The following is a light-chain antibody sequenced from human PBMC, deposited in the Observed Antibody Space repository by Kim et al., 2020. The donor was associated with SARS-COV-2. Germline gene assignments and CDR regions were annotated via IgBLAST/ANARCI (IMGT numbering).Light chain of an antibody. Sequence: YNYVSWYQHHPGKAPKIMIYDVSKGPSGPSNRFSGSKSGNTASLTISGLQAGDEADYYCSSFTTRGIWVLGGGTKLTVL. V-gene: IGLV2-14*03. CDR3: SSFTTRGIWV. CDR1: YNY. J-gene: IGLJ3*02. CDR2: DVS.